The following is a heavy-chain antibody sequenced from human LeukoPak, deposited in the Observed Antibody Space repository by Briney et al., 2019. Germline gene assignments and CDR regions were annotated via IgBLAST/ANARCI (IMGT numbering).Heavy chain of an antibody. J-gene: IGHJ5*02. CDR3: ARHGMVGEVENWFDP. D-gene: IGHD1-26*01. V-gene: IGHV5-51*01. Sequence: GESLKISCKGSGYSFTSYWIGWVRQMPGKGLEWMGIIYPGDSDTRYSPSFQGQVTISADKSISTAYLQWSSLKASDTAMYYCARHGMVGEVENWFDPWGQGTLVTVSS. CDR2: IYPGDSDT. CDR1: GYSFTSYW.